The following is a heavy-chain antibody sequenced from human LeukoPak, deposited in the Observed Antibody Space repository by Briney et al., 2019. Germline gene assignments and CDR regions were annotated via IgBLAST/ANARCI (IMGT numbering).Heavy chain of an antibody. CDR2: IYYSGST. CDR1: GGSISSYY. V-gene: IGHV4-59*01. J-gene: IGHJ4*02. CDR3: ARVTSGDYFDY. Sequence: SETLSLTCTVSGGSISSYYWSWIRQPPGKGLEWIGYIYYSGSTNFNPSLKSRVTISVDTSKNQFSLKLSSVTAADTAVYYCARVTSGDYFDYWGQGTLVTVSS.